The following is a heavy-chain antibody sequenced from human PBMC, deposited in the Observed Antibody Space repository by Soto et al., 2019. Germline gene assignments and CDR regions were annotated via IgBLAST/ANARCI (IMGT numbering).Heavy chain of an antibody. V-gene: IGHV1-18*01. Sequence: ASVKVSCKASGYTFTSYGISWVRQAPGQGLEWMGWISAYNGNTNYAQKLQGRVTMTTDTSTSTAYMELRSRRSDDTAVYYCARDKYYYDSSGTGGAFDIWGQGTMVTVSS. CDR2: ISAYNGNT. CDR1: GYTFTSYG. J-gene: IGHJ3*02. D-gene: IGHD3-22*01. CDR3: ARDKYYYDSSGTGGAFDI.